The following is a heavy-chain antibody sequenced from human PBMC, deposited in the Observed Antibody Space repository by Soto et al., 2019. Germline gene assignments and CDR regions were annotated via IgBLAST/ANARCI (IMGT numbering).Heavy chain of an antibody. Sequence: PGGSLRLSCAASGFTFSTYAMNWVRQAPGKGLEWVSYISSSSGAIHYADSVQGRFTTSRDNGKNSLYLQMNSLRVEDTAVYYCAKAQNFGSSWGQGTLVTVSS. V-gene: IGHV3-48*01. CDR1: GFTFSTYA. D-gene: IGHD3-10*01. CDR3: AKAQNFGSS. J-gene: IGHJ4*02. CDR2: ISSSSGAI.